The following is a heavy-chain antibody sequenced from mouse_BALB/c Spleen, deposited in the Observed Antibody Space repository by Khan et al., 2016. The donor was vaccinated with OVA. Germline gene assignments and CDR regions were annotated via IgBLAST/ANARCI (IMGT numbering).Heavy chain of an antibody. D-gene: IGHD2-1*01. CDR3: TREGNYMDY. J-gene: IGHJ4*01. V-gene: IGHV3-1*02. Sequence: EVELVESGPDLVKPSQSLSLTCTVTGYSITSGYAWHWIRQFPGNKLEWMAYIYFSGSINYNPSLKSRIYVTRDTSKNQFFLQLNYLTADATATYYCTREGNYMDYWGQGTSVTVSS. CDR1: GYSITSGYA. CDR2: IYFSGSI.